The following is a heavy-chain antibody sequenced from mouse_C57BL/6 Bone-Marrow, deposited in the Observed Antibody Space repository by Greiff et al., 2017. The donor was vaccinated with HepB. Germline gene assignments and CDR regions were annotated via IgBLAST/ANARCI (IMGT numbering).Heavy chain of an antibody. CDR2: ISSGGSYT. V-gene: IGHV5-6*01. D-gene: IGHD1-1*01. CDR3: ARHDYGGYFDV. CDR1: GFTFSSYG. Sequence: EVKLVESGGDLVKPGGSLKLSCAASGFTFSSYGMSWVRQTPDKRLEWVATISSGGSYTYYPDSVKGRFTISRDKAKNTLYLQLSSLKPEDTAMYYCARHDYGGYFDVWGTGTTVTVSS. J-gene: IGHJ1*03.